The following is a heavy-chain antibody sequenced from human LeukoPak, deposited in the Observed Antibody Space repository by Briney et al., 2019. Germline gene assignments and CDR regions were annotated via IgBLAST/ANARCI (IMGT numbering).Heavy chain of an antibody. D-gene: IGHD3-16*01. CDR1: GFTFTDYA. Sequence: GGSLKLSCKASGFTFTDYAMQWVRQAPGQGLEWISAIGGSGGSTSYAECVKGRFTISRHNSENTLYLKMNSLRAEDTAIYYCAKSGGTYVDYWGQGTLVTVSS. J-gene: IGHJ4*02. CDR2: IGGSGGST. CDR3: AKSGGTYVDY. V-gene: IGHV3-23*01.